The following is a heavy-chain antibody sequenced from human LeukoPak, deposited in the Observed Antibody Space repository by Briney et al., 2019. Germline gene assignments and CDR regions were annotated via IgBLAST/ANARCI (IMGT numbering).Heavy chain of an antibody. V-gene: IGHV3-7*04. J-gene: IGHJ4*02. CDR2: IKQDGSEK. D-gene: IGHD1-26*01. Sequence: GGSLRLSCAAPGFTFSSYWMSWVRQATGKGLEWVANIKQDGSEKYYVDSVKGRFTISRDNAKNSLYLQMNSLRAEDTAVYYCARDEPNLYSGSLGWGQGTLVTVSS. CDR1: GFTFSSYW. CDR3: ARDEPNLYSGSLG.